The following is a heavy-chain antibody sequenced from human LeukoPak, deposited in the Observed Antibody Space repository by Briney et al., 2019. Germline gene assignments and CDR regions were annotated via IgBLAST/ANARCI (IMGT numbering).Heavy chain of an antibody. Sequence: GVSLRLSCAASGFTFNNNWMSWVRQAPGKGLEWVANIKEDGSDKYYVDSVKGRFTISRDNAKNSLYLQMNSLRAEDTAVYYCVRYSGSFAIQHWGQGTLVTVSS. CDR3: VRYSGSFAIQH. V-gene: IGHV3-7*01. CDR1: GFTFNNNW. J-gene: IGHJ1*01. D-gene: IGHD1-26*01. CDR2: IKEDGSDK.